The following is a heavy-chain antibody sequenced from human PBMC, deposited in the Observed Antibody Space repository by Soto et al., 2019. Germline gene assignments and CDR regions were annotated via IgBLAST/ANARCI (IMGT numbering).Heavy chain of an antibody. CDR2: TYYRSKWYN. CDR1: GDSVSSNSAA. V-gene: IGHV6-1*01. CDR3: ARDLYWDCSSTSCHGDAFDI. J-gene: IGHJ3*02. Sequence: SQTLSLTCAISGDSVSSNSAAWNWIRQSPSRGLEWLGRTYYRSKWYNDYAVSVKSRITINPDTSKNQFSLQLNSVTPEDTAVYYCARDLYWDCSSTSCHGDAFDIWGQGTMVTVSS. D-gene: IGHD2-2*01.